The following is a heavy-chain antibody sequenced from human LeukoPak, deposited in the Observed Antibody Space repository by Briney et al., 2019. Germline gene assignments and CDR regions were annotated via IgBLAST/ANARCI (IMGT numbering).Heavy chain of an antibody. D-gene: IGHD3-9*01. J-gene: IGHJ4*02. CDR3: ARHGIDILAGYYVY. CDR2: IYPGDSDT. V-gene: IGHV5-51*01. Sequence: GESLKISSKGSGYSFTSYWIGWVRQMPGKGLEWMGIIYPGDSDTSYSPSFQGQVTISSDKSISTAYLQWSSLKASDTAMYYCARHGIDILAGYYVYWGQGTLVTVSS. CDR1: GYSFTSYW.